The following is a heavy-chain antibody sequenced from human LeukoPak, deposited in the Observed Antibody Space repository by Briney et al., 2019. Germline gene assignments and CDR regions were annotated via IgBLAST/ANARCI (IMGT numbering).Heavy chain of an antibody. CDR2: IKKDGSEK. D-gene: IGHD1-7*01. Sequence: AGGSLRLSCAASGFTFSSYRMSWVRQAPGKGLEWVANIKKDGSEKYYVESVKGRFTISRDNAKNSLYLQMNSLRADDTAIYYCARDLLELPLGYWGQGTLVTVSS. V-gene: IGHV3-7*01. CDR1: GFTFSSYR. J-gene: IGHJ4*02. CDR3: ARDLLELPLGY.